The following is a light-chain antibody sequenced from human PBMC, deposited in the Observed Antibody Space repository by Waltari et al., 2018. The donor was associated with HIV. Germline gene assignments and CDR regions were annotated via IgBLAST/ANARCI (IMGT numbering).Light chain of an antibody. Sequence: QSALTQPPSASGSPGQSVTISCTGTSSDVGGYTDVTWYQQHPGKAPKLMIYEVSKRPSGVPDRFSGSKSGNTASLTVSGLQAEDEADYYCSSYAGSNNFGVFGGGTKLTVL. CDR3: SSYAGSNNFGV. V-gene: IGLV2-8*01. J-gene: IGLJ2*01. CDR2: EVS. CDR1: SSDVGGYTD.